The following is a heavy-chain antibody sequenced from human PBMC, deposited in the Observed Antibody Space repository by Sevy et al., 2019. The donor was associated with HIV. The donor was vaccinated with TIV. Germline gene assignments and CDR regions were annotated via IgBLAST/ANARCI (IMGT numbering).Heavy chain of an antibody. CDR3: ARVAAY. CDR1: GYSISSGYQ. V-gene: IGHV4-38-2*01. D-gene: IGHD6-25*01. CDR2: IYHSGST. Sequence: SETLSLTCAVSGYSISSGYQWGWIRQPPGKGLEWIGTIYHSGSTYYNPSLKSRVTISVDTSKNQFSLKVNSMTAADTAVYFCARVAAYWGQGILVTVS. J-gene: IGHJ4*02.